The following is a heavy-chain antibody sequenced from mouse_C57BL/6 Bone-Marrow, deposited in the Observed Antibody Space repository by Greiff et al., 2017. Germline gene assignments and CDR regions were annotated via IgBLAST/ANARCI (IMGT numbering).Heavy chain of an antibody. CDR1: GFTFSSYA. CDR3: ARDYGSSYVEFAY. D-gene: IGHD1-1*01. J-gene: IGHJ3*01. CDR2: ISDGGSYT. V-gene: IGHV5-4*01. Sequence: EVHLVESGGGLVKPGGSLKLSCAASGFTFSSYAMSWVRQTPEKRLEWVATISDGGSYTYYPDNVKGRFTISRDNAKNNLYLQMSHLKSEDTAMYYCARDYGSSYVEFAYWGEETLVTVSA.